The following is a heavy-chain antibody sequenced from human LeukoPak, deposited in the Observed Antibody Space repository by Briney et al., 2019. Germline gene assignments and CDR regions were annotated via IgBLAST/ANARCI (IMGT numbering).Heavy chain of an antibody. V-gene: IGHV3-30*02. CDR3: ARGGSYYDILTGYYH. CDR2: IRYDGSNK. J-gene: IGHJ4*02. D-gene: IGHD3-9*01. CDR1: GFTFSSYG. Sequence: GGSLRLSCAASGFTFSSYGMHWVRQAPGKGLEWAAFIRYDGSNKYYADSVKGRFTISRDNSKNTLYLQMNSLRAEDTAVYYCARGGSYYDILTGYYHWGQGTLVTVSS.